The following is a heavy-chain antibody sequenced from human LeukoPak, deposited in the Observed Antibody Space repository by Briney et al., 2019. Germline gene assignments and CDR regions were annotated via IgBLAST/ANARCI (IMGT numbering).Heavy chain of an antibody. Sequence: SETLSLTCTVSGGSISSYYWSWIRQPPGKGLEWIGYIYYSGSTYYNPSLKSRVTISVDTSKNQFSLKLSSVTAADTAVYYCAREGDGGSSYHYWGQGTLVTVSS. CDR2: IYYSGST. CDR1: GGSISSYY. D-gene: IGHD1-26*01. CDR3: AREGDGGSSYHY. J-gene: IGHJ4*02. V-gene: IGHV4-59*12.